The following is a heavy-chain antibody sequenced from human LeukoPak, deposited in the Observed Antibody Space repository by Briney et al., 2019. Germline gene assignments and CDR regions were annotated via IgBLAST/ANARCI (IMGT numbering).Heavy chain of an antibody. CDR1: GFTVSSSY. V-gene: IGHV3-53*01. CDR2: IYSGGNT. CDR3: IRGAVSGSYSGLDV. Sequence: GGSLRLSCAASGFTVSSSYMGWVRQAPGKGLEWVSVIYSGGNTYYVDSVKGRFSISRDNSKNTLYLQMNSLRAEDTAVYYCIRGAVSGSYSGLDVWGQGTTVTVSS. J-gene: IGHJ6*02. D-gene: IGHD1-26*01.